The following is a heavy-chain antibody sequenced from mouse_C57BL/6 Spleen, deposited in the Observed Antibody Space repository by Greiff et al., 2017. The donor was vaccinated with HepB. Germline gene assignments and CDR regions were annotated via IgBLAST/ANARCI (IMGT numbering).Heavy chain of an antibody. V-gene: IGHV1-19*01. CDR3: AEGGNDYFDY. D-gene: IGHD2-1*01. Sequence: EVQLQQSGPVLVKPGASVKMSCKASGYTFTDYYMNWVKQSHGKSLEWIGVINPYNGGTSYNQKFKGKATLTVDKSSSTAYMELNNLTSEDSAVYYCAEGGNDYFDYWGQGTTLTVSS. CDR2: INPYNGGT. J-gene: IGHJ2*01. CDR1: GYTFTDYY.